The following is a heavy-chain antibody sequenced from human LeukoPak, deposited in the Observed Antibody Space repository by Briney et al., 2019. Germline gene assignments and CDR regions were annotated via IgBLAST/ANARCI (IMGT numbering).Heavy chain of an antibody. CDR1: GYSFTSYW. V-gene: IGHV5-51*01. D-gene: IGHD5-12*01. CDR2: IYPGDSDT. CDR3: ARQIVATIKVFDY. J-gene: IGHJ4*02. Sequence: KHGESLKLSCKGSGYSFTSYWIGWVRQLPGKGLEWMGIIYPGDSDTRYSPSFQGQVTISADKSISTVYLQWSSLKASDTAMYYCARQIVATIKVFDYWGQGTLVTVSS.